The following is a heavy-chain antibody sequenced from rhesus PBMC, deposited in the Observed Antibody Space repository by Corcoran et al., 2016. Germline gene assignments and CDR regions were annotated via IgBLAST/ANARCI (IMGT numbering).Heavy chain of an antibody. CDR3: VRVDRRAVIIDY. J-gene: IGHJ4*01. CDR2: SGGGTGST. Sequence: QVQLQESGPGLAKPSETLSLTCAVSGYSISSGYAWTWVRQAPGKGLEGIGFSGGGTGSTYYSPCLKSRVTIAKDTSTNRFSLRLTSGTAADTALYYWVRVDRRAVIIDYWGQGVLVTVSS. CDR1: GYSISSGYA. D-gene: IGHD4-35*01. V-gene: IGHV4-127*01.